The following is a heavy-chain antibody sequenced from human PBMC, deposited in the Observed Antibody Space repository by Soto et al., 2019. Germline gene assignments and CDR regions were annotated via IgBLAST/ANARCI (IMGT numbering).Heavy chain of an antibody. Sequence: PSETLSLTCTVSGGSISSYYWSWIRQPPGKGLEWIGYIYYSGSTNYNPSLKSRVTISVDTSKNQFSLKLSSVTAADTAVYYCAREGLTGTIGLYYYYGMDVWGQGTTLTVSS. CDR2: IYYSGST. V-gene: IGHV4-59*01. J-gene: IGHJ6*02. CDR1: GGSISSYY. D-gene: IGHD1-7*01. CDR3: AREGLTGTIGLYYYYGMDV.